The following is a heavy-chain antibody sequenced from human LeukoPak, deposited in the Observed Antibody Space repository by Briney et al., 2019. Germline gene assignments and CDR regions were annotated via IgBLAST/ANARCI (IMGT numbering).Heavy chain of an antibody. CDR2: INPNSGGT. CDR3: ARARWQLVPYFDS. Sequence: GASVKVSCKPSGYTFTDYYMHWVRQAPGQGLEWMGWINPNSGGTNSAQKFQGRVAMTRDTSISTAYLELGSLRSDDTAVYFCARARWQLVPYFDSWGQGTLVTVSS. V-gene: IGHV1-2*02. J-gene: IGHJ4*02. CDR1: GYTFTDYY. D-gene: IGHD6-6*01.